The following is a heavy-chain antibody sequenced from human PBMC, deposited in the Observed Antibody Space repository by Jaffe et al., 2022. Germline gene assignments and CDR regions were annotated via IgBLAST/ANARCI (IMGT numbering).Heavy chain of an antibody. CDR1: GFSLSTSGVG. J-gene: IGHJ5*02. Sequence: QITLKESGPTLVKPTQTLTLTCTFSGFSLSTSGVGVGWIRQPPGKALEWLALIYWNDDKRYSPSLKSRLTITKDTSKNQVVLTMTNMDPVDTATYYCAHAFTIFGVVILNWFDPWGQGTLVTVSS. CDR2: IYWNDDK. V-gene: IGHV2-5*01. CDR3: AHAFTIFGVVILNWFDP. D-gene: IGHD3-3*01.